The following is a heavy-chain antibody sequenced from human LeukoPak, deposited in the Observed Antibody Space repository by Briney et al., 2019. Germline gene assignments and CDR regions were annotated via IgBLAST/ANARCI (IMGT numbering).Heavy chain of an antibody. CDR3: AKVASSGWYPDY. D-gene: IGHD6-19*01. V-gene: IGHV3-23*01. CDR2: ISGSGGST. J-gene: IGHJ4*02. Sequence: PGRSLRLSCAASGFTFSSYAMSWVRQAPGKGLEWVSAISGSGGSTYYADSVKGRFTISRDNSKNTLYLQMSSLRAEDTAVYYCAKVASSGWYPDYWGQGTLVTVSS. CDR1: GFTFSSYA.